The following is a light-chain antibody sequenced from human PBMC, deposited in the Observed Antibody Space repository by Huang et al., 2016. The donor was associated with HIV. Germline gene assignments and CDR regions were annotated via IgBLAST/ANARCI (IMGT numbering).Light chain of an antibody. CDR3: QQYNNWPPLT. CDR2: GAS. J-gene: IGKJ4*01. CDR1: QSISSN. Sequence: EIVMTQSPATLSVSPGERATRSCRASQSISSNLAWYQQKPGQAPRLLMYGASTRATGIPARFSGSGSGTEFTLTISSLQSEDFAVYSCQQYNNWPPLTFGGGTKVEIK. V-gene: IGKV3-15*01.